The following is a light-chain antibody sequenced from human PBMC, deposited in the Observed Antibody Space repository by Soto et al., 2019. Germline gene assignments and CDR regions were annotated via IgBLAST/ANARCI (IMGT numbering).Light chain of an antibody. CDR1: SSDVGGYHY. Sequence: QSALTQPRSVSGSPGQSVTLSCTGTSSDVGGYHYVSWYQHHPGKAPKIIIYDVNKRPSGVPDRFSGSKSGNTASLTISGLQTEDEAAYYCCSYAGSYTVVFGGGTKLTVL. V-gene: IGLV2-11*01. CDR2: DVN. CDR3: CSYAGSYTVV. J-gene: IGLJ2*01.